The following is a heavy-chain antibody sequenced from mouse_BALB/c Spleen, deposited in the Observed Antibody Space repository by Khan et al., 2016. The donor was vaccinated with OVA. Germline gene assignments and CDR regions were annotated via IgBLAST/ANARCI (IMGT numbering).Heavy chain of an antibody. J-gene: IGHJ4*01. CDR3: ARRTTEYALDY. D-gene: IGHD2-14*01. CDR1: GYTFSSHT. V-gene: IGHV1-4*01. CDR2: INPRSGYT. Sequence: QVLLQQSGAELARPGASVKMSCKASGYTFSSHTMHWVKQRPGQGLEWIGYINPRSGYTQYNQKFNDKATLTADISSSTAYMQLSSLTSEDSAVYYCARRTTEYALDYWGQGTSVTVSS.